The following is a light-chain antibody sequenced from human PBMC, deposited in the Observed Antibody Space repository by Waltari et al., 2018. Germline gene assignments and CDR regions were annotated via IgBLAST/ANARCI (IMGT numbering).Light chain of an antibody. CDR2: DAS. CDR1: QSVGRA. Sequence: VLTQSPGTLSLSPGERATLSGRASQSVGRALAWYQQKPGQAPRLLIYDASIRATGVPDRFSGSGSGTDFSLTISRLEPEDVAVYNCQHYVRLPVTFGQGTKVE. CDR3: QHYVRLPVT. V-gene: IGKV3-20*01. J-gene: IGKJ1*01.